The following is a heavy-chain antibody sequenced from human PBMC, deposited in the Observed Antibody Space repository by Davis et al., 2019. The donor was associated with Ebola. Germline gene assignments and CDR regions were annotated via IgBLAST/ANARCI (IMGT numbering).Heavy chain of an antibody. CDR3: ARAQFPTTSDH. J-gene: IGHJ4*02. CDR1: VYTFPNYG. Sequence: SVNDSLKASVYTFPNYGITWVRQAPGQGLEWLGCINPHNGNTNYAQNVQGRVTMTTDTSTSTAYMEVGSLRSDDTAVYYCARAQFPTTSDHWGQGTLVTVSS. V-gene: IGHV1-18*04. CDR2: INPHNGNT. D-gene: IGHD1-14*01.